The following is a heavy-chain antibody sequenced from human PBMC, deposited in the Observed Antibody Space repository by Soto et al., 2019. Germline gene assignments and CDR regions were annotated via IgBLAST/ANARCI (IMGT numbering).Heavy chain of an antibody. J-gene: IGHJ5*02. D-gene: IGHD2-2*02. Sequence: PSETLSLTCTVSGGSISSYYLSWIRQPAGKGLECIGRIYTSGSTNYNPSLKSRVTMSVDTSKNQFSLKLSSVTAADTAVYYCARVESEYPLLYDYRFDPWGQGTLVTFYS. CDR3: ARVESEYPLLYDYRFDP. V-gene: IGHV4-4*07. CDR1: GGSISSYY. CDR2: IYTSGST.